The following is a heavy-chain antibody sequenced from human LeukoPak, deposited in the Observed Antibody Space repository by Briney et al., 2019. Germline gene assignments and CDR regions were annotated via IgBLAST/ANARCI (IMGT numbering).Heavy chain of an antibody. CDR1: GFTLSSYS. J-gene: IGHJ4*02. Sequence: GGSLRLSCAASGFTLSSYSMNWVRQAPGKGPEWISYISSRSDSIYYADSVKGRFTISRDHAKDSLYLQMNSLRAEDTAVYYCARGSYNYLVYWGQGTLVTVSS. CDR3: ARGSYNYLVY. CDR2: ISSRSDSI. V-gene: IGHV3-48*01. D-gene: IGHD5-24*01.